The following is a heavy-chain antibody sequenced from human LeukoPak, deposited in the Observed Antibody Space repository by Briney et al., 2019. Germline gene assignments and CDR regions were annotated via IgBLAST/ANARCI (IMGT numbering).Heavy chain of an antibody. Sequence: KAGGSLRLSCAASGFTFSNAWMSWVRQAPGKGLEWVGRIKSKTDGGTPDYAAPVKGRFTISRDDSKNTAYLQMNSLKTEDTAVYYCTSSRGYDSSGPFDYWGQGTLVTVSS. J-gene: IGHJ4*02. CDR2: IKSKTDGGTP. CDR1: GFTFSNAW. CDR3: TSSRGYDSSGPFDY. V-gene: IGHV3-15*01. D-gene: IGHD3-22*01.